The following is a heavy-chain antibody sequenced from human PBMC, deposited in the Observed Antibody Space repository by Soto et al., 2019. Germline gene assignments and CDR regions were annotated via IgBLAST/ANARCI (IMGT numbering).Heavy chain of an antibody. CDR3: ARDPLIGDTDYGLDV. J-gene: IGHJ6*02. CDR1: GFTFSSYW. Sequence: AGGSLRLSCAASGFTFSSYWMHWVRQAPGKGLVWVSRINNDGSSTSYVESVKGRFTISRDNAKRTLYLEMSSLRAGDTAVYYCARDPLIGDTDYGLDVWGQGTTVTV. CDR2: INNDGSST. V-gene: IGHV3-74*01. D-gene: IGHD2-21*01.